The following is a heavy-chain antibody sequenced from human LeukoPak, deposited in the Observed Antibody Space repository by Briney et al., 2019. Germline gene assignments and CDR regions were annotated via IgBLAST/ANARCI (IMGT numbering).Heavy chain of an antibody. V-gene: IGHV1-69*04. CDR2: IIPILGIA. Sequence: ASVKVSCKASGGTFSSYAISWVRQAPGQGLAWMGRIIPILGIANYAQKFQGRVTITADKSTSTAYMELSSLRSEDTAVYYCAFVVAATLNDYWGQGTLVTVSS. CDR3: AFVVAATLNDY. D-gene: IGHD2-15*01. CDR1: GGTFSSYA. J-gene: IGHJ4*02.